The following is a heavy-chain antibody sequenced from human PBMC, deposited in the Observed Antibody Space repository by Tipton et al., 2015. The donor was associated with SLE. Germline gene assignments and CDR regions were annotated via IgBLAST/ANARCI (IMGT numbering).Heavy chain of an antibody. V-gene: IGHV3-30*02. CDR3: ARDHSRVGDRKDY. J-gene: IGHJ4*02. CDR1: GFTFSSYG. Sequence: SLRLSCAASGFTFSSYGMYWVRQAPGKGLEWVAFIRYDGSNKYYADSVKGRFTISRDNSKNTLYLQMNSLRAEDTAVYYCARDHSRVGDRKDYWGQGTLVTVSS. D-gene: IGHD3-16*01. CDR2: IRYDGSNK.